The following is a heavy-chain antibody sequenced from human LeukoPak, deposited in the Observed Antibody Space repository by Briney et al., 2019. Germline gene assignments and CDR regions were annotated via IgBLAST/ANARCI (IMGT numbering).Heavy chain of an antibody. Sequence: SETLSLTCTVSGGSISSHYWSWIRQPPGKGLEWIGYFYYSETTNYNPSLKSRVTISVDTSKNQFSLKLSSVTAADTAVYYCARGIRMPTIPPAEAYYFDYWGQGTLVTVSS. CDR3: ARGIRMPTIPPAEAYYFDY. V-gene: IGHV4-59*11. J-gene: IGHJ4*02. CDR2: FYYSETT. D-gene: IGHD5-24*01. CDR1: GGSISSHY.